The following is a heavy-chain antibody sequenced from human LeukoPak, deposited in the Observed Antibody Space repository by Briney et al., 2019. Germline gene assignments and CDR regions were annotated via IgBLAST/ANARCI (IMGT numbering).Heavy chain of an antibody. CDR2: MNPNSGNT. V-gene: IGHV1-8*02. CDR1: GGTFSSYA. D-gene: IGHD3-3*01. Sequence: ASVKVSCKASGGTFSSYAISWVRQATGQGLEWMGWMNPNSGNTGYAQKFQGRVTMTRNTSISTAYMELSSLRSEDTAVYYCARVRITIFGVVNLGYYYGMDVWGQGTTVTVSS. CDR3: ARVRITIFGVVNLGYYYGMDV. J-gene: IGHJ6*02.